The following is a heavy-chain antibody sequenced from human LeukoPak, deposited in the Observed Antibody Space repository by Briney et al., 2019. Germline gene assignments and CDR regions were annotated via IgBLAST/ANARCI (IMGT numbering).Heavy chain of an antibody. CDR3: ARDSDTAMVTGPDY. V-gene: IGHV1-2*02. CDR1: GYTLTGYY. Sequence: GASVKVSCKASGYTLTGYYMHWVRQAPGQGLEWMGWINPNSGGTNYAQKFQGRVTMTRDTSISTAYMELSRLRSDDTAVYYCARDSDTAMVTGPDYWGQGTLATVSS. J-gene: IGHJ4*02. D-gene: IGHD5-18*01. CDR2: INPNSGGT.